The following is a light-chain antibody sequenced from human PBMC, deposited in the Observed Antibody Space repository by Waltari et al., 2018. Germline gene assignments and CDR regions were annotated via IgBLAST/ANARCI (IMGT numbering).Light chain of an antibody. Sequence: QSALTQPAAVSGSPGQSVTISCTGASSDLGRYDLVSWYQQHPGNAPTLVISDVSKRPSGVSDRFSGSKSGDTASLTISGLQFEDEADYYCCSYAGNYVWVFGGGTRLTVL. CDR2: DVS. CDR1: SSDLGRYDL. J-gene: IGLJ3*02. CDR3: CSYAGNYVWV. V-gene: IGLV2-23*02.